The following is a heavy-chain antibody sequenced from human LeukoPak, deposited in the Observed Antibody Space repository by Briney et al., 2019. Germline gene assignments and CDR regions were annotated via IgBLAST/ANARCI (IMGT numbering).Heavy chain of an antibody. CDR1: GFTFSSYA. V-gene: IGHV3-64D*06. CDR2: ISSNGGST. Sequence: AGSLRLSCSASGFTFSSYAMHWVRQAPGKGLEYVSAISSNGGSTYYADSVKGRFTISRDNSKNTLYLQMSSLRAEDTAVYYCVKSLVVALGYCSGGSCGTDYWGQGTLVTVSS. J-gene: IGHJ4*02. CDR3: VKSLVVALGYCSGGSCGTDY. D-gene: IGHD2-15*01.